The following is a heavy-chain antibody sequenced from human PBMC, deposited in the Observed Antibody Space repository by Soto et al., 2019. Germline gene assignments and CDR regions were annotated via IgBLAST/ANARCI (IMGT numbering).Heavy chain of an antibody. CDR3: ARYKSNYYYGMDV. D-gene: IGHD1-20*01. CDR1: GGSISSGNW. Sequence: SETLSLTCAVSGGSISSGNWWSWVRQPPGKGLEWIGEIYHSGSTNYNPSLKSRVTISLDKSKNQFSLKLSSVTAADTAVYYCARYKSNYYYGMDVWGQGTTVTVSS. CDR2: IYHSGST. J-gene: IGHJ6*02. V-gene: IGHV4-4*02.